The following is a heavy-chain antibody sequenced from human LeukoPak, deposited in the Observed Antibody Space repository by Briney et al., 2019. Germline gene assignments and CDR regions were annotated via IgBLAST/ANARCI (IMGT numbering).Heavy chain of an antibody. Sequence: GGSLRLSCAASGFTFYCYALHCLRQAPGKGLEYVSSISTNGGSTYYANSVKGRFTISRDNSKNTLFLQLGSLRAEDMAVYYCAVAYGGYNCEVGIYEWSQGTLVTVSS. J-gene: IGHJ4*02. V-gene: IGHV3-64*01. CDR3: AVAYGGYNCEVGIYE. CDR2: ISTNGGST. D-gene: IGHD5-12*01. CDR1: GFTFYCYA.